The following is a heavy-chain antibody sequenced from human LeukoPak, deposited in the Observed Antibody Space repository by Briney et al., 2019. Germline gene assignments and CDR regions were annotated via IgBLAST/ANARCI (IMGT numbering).Heavy chain of an antibody. Sequence: PSETLSLTCTVSGGSISSYYWSWIRQPPGKGLEWTGYIYYSGRTNYNPSLKSRVTISVDTSKNQFSLKLSSVTAADTAVYYCARQNHYYYYGMDVWRQGTTVTVS. CDR2: IYYSGRT. CDR1: GGSISSYY. J-gene: IGHJ6*02. CDR3: ARQNHYYYYGMDV. V-gene: IGHV4-59*01.